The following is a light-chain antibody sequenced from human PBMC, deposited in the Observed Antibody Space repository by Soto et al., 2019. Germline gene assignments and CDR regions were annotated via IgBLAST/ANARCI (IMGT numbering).Light chain of an antibody. CDR1: SGSVSTDHH. Sequence: QAVVTQEPSFSVSPGGTVTLTCGLTSGSVSTDHHPSWYQQTPGQAPRTLIHNTNTRSSGVPDRFSGSILGSKAALTIAGAQADDESHYYCILYMPRGVWVFGGGTKLTVL. CDR3: ILYMPRGVWV. V-gene: IGLV8-61*01. J-gene: IGLJ3*02. CDR2: NTN.